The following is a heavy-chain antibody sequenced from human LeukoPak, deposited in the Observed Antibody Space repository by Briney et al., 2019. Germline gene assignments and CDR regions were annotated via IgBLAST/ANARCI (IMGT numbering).Heavy chain of an antibody. Sequence: GGSLRPSCSASGFTLRSYAMGWVRQAPGKGLEWVSAISDTGDKTYYADSVKGRFTISRDNSRNTLYLQMSRLRAEDTALFYCAKMTDSTPYSSGTFDSWGQGTLVTVSS. J-gene: IGHJ4*02. CDR2: ISDTGDKT. CDR3: AKMTDSTPYSSGTFDS. CDR1: GFTLRSYA. V-gene: IGHV3-23*01. D-gene: IGHD3-10*01.